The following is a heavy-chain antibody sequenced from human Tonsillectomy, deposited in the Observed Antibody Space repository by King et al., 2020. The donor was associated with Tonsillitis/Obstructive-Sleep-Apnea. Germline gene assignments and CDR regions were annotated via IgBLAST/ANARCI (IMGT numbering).Heavy chain of an antibody. V-gene: IGHV3-30*18. Sequence: QLVQSGGGVVQPGRSLRLSCAASGFTFSSYGMHWVRQAPGKGLEWVAVISYDGSNKYYADSVKGRFTISRDNSKNTLYLQMNSLRAEDTAVYYCAKDQLLAIDYWGQGTLVTVSS. J-gene: IGHJ4*02. D-gene: IGHD2-2*01. CDR2: ISYDGSNK. CDR3: AKDQLLAIDY. CDR1: GFTFSSYG.